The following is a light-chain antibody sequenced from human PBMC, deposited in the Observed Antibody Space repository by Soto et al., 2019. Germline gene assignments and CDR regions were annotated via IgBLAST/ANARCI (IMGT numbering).Light chain of an antibody. CDR3: RSYTSSSTLV. V-gene: IGLV2-14*01. CDR2: DVS. Sequence: QSALTQPASVSGSPGQSITISCTGTSSDVGGYNYVSWYQQHPGKAPKLMIYDVSNRPSGVSNRSSGSKSGNTASLTISGLQDEDEADYYCRSYTSSSTLVFGGGTKLTVL. J-gene: IGLJ2*01. CDR1: SSDVGGYNY.